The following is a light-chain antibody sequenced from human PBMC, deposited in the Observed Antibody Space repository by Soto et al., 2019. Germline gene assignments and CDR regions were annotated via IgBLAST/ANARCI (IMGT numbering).Light chain of an antibody. CDR1: QSVSTRF. Sequence: ESMLTQSPGTLSLSPGERATLSCRASQSVSTRFLSWYQQKPRHAPGLLIYGASIRAAGIPDRFSGSRCGTDFTLTISSMEPEDFAVYYCHQFGSSPLAFTFGQGTKLEI. CDR3: HQFGSSPLAFT. V-gene: IGKV3-20*01. CDR2: GAS. J-gene: IGKJ2*01.